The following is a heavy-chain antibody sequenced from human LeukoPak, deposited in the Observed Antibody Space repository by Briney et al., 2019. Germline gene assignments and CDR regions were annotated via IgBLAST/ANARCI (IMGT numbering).Heavy chain of an antibody. CDR1: GFTLSSYE. D-gene: IGHD3-16*01. CDR2: ISSSGSGSTI. Sequence: PGGSLRLSCAASGFTLSSYEMNWVRQAPGKGLEWVSYISSSGSGSTIYYADSVKGRFTISRDNANNSLYLQMNSLRAEDTAVYYCARDFTLGAYIDYWGQGTLVTVSS. V-gene: IGHV3-48*03. CDR3: ARDFTLGAYIDY. J-gene: IGHJ4*02.